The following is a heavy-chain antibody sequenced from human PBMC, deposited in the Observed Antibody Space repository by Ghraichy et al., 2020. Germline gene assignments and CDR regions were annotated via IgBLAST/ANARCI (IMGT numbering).Heavy chain of an antibody. Sequence: GGSLRLSCAASGFTFKNVWMRWVRQAPGKGLEWVGRIKNKAEGGTKEYGAPVEGRFSVSVDASEHTVFLQMNRLNIEDTAVYYCTTGSKGRDLRHTFDIWGHGTMVAVSS. V-gene: IGHV3-15*01. CDR3: TTGSKGRDLRHTFDI. CDR1: GFTFKNVW. CDR2: IKNKAEGGTK. J-gene: IGHJ3*02.